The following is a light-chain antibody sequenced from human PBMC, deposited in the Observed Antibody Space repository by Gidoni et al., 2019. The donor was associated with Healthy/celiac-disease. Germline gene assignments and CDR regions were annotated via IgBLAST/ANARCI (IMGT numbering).Light chain of an antibody. CDR1: QSVSSN. CDR3: QHYNNWWT. J-gene: IGKJ1*01. CDR2: GAS. V-gene: IGKV3-15*01. Sequence: EIVMTQSPATLSVSPGERATLSCRASQSVSSNLAWYQQKPGQAPRLLIYGASTRATGIPARFSGSGPGTEFTLTISSLQSEDVAVYYCQHYNNWWTFGQGTKVEIK.